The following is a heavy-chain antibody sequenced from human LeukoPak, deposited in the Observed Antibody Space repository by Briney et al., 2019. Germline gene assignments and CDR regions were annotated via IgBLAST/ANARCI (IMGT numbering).Heavy chain of an antibody. CDR2: IYGGGSK. V-gene: IGHV3-53*01. D-gene: IGHD6-13*01. CDR3: ARSRYSSSWFDY. Sequence: PGGSLRLSCAASGFIVSSNYMSWVRQAPGKGLEWVSVIYGGGSKYYAASVKGRFTISRDNSKNTLYLQMNSLRAEDTAVYYCARSRYSSSWFDYWGQGTLVTVSS. CDR1: GFIVSSNY. J-gene: IGHJ4*02.